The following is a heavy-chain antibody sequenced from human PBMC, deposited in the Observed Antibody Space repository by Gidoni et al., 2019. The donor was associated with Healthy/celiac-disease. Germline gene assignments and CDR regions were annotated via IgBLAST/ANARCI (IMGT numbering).Heavy chain of an antibody. Sequence: QVQLVESGGGVVQPGRSLRLSCAASGFPFSSYGMHWVRQAPGKGLEWVAVIWYDGSNKYYADSVKGRFTISRDNSKNTLYLQMNSLRAEDTAVYYCARDPALYYYDSSGSLGWFDPWGQGTLVTVSS. J-gene: IGHJ5*02. V-gene: IGHV3-33*01. CDR1: GFPFSSYG. CDR3: ARDPALYYYDSSGSLGWFDP. D-gene: IGHD3-22*01. CDR2: IWYDGSNK.